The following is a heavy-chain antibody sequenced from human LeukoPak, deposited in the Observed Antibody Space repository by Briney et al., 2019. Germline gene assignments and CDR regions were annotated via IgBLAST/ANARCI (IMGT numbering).Heavy chain of an antibody. Sequence: AASVKVSCKASGYTFTSYDINWVRQATGQGLEWMGWMNPNSGNTGYAQKFQGRVTMTRNTSISTAYMELSSLRSEDTAVYYCARGPLYVWGSYRYPHFDYWGQGTLVTVSS. CDR1: GYTFTSYD. CDR3: ARGPLYVWGSYRYPHFDY. V-gene: IGHV1-8*01. D-gene: IGHD3-16*02. CDR2: MNPNSGNT. J-gene: IGHJ4*02.